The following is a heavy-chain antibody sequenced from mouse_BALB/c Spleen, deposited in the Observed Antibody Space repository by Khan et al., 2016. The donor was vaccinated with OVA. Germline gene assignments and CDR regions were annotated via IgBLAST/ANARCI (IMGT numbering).Heavy chain of an antibody. CDR3: ARSHGNYWFAY. Sequence: QIQLVQSGPELKKPGETVKISCKASGYTLTNYGMNWVKQAPGKGLKWMGWINTNTGEPTYAEDFKGRMAFSLETSASPAYLQINNLKNEDTATKFCARSHGNYWFAYWGQGTLVTVSA. CDR1: GYTLTNYG. V-gene: IGHV9-3*02. J-gene: IGHJ3*01. CDR2: INTNTGEP. D-gene: IGHD2-1*01.